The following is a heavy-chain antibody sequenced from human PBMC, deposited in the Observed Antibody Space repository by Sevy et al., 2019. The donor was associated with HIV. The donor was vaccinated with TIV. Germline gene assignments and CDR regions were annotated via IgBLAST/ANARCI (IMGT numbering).Heavy chain of an antibody. CDR2: IKQDGSEK. V-gene: IGHV3-7*01. J-gene: IGHJ6*02. Sequence: GGSLRLSCAASGFTFSRYSMSWVRQAPGKGLEWVANIKQDGSEKYYVDSVKGRFTISRDKAKNSLYLQMNSLRAEDTAVYYCARVGGYCSSTSCYEYYYYGMDVWGQGTTVTVSS. CDR3: ARVGGYCSSTSCYEYYYYGMDV. D-gene: IGHD2-2*01. CDR1: GFTFSRYS.